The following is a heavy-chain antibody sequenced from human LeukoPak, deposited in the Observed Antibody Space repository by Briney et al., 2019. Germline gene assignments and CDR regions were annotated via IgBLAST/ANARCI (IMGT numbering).Heavy chain of an antibody. Sequence: KPSETLSLTCTVSGGSISSYYWSWIRQPPGKGLEWIGYIYYSGSTSYNPSLKSRVTISVDTSKNQFSLKLSSVTAADTAVYYCARGRVARGAFDIWGQGTMVTVSS. CDR2: IYYSGST. CDR3: ARGRVARGAFDI. J-gene: IGHJ3*02. V-gene: IGHV4-59*01. D-gene: IGHD2-15*01. CDR1: GGSISSYY.